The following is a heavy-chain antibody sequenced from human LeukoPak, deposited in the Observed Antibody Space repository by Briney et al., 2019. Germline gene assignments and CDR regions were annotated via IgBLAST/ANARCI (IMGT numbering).Heavy chain of an antibody. V-gene: IGHV5-51*01. Sequence: GVSLKISCKGSGYRFTSYWIGWVRQMPGKGLEWMGIIYPGNSDTRYSPSFEGQVTISADKSIRTAYLQWSSLKASDTAIYYCARQEGTVTNYYYYHMDVWGKGTTVTVSS. J-gene: IGHJ6*04. CDR3: ARQEGTVTNYYYYHMDV. CDR2: IYPGNSDT. CDR1: GYRFTSYW. D-gene: IGHD4-17*01.